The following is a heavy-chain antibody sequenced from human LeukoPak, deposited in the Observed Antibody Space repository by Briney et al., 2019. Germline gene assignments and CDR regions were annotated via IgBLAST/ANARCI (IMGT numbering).Heavy chain of an antibody. D-gene: IGHD4-17*01. Sequence: GGSLRLSCATSGFTVSTNYISWVRQAPGKGLEWVSVIYSGGSTYYADSVKGRFTISRDNSKNTLYLQMNSLRPEDTAVYYCARERVYSGVTTGAFDIWGQGTMVTVSS. CDR3: ARERVYSGVTTGAFDI. CDR1: GFTVSTNY. J-gene: IGHJ3*02. CDR2: IYSGGST. V-gene: IGHV3-53*01.